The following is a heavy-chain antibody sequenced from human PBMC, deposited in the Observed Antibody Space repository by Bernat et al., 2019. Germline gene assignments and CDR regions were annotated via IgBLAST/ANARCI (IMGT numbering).Heavy chain of an antibody. J-gene: IGHJ4*02. Sequence: EVQLVESGGGLVQPGGSMRPSCAASGFSFSSNWMHWVRQAPGKGLVWVSITKSDGSITTYADSMKGRFTISRDTAKNTLYLQMNSLRAEDTAVYFCASLSCGSRTCSDYWGQGTLVTVSS. CDR1: GFSFSSNW. CDR3: ASLSCGSRTCSDY. CDR2: TKSDGSIT. D-gene: IGHD2-2*01. V-gene: IGHV3-74*01.